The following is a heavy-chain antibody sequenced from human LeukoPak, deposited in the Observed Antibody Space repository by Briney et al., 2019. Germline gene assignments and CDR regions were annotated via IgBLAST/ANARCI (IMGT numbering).Heavy chain of an antibody. V-gene: IGHV3-21*06. D-gene: IGHD3-3*01. CDR1: GFTFSSYG. Sequence: GGSLRLSCTASGFTFSSYGTTWVRQAPGKGLEWISSMSSGSRYIYYADSVRGRFTISRDNAKNSLYLIMNSLRAEDTAIYYCARDRPTGASRVFVVQWGQGTPVTVSS. J-gene: IGHJ4*02. CDR2: MSSGSRYI. CDR3: ARDRPTGASRVFVVQ.